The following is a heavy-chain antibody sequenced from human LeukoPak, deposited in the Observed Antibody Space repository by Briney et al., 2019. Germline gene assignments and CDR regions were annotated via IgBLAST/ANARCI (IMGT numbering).Heavy chain of an antibody. CDR2: IIPILNIT. Sequence: GASVTVSCKASRGTFSKYAISWVRQAPGQGLEWMGRIIPILNITHYAQKFQGRVTIAADKSTSTAYMELSSLRLDDTAVYYCARDKFMIRGAPVPIIDHWGQGTLVTVSS. J-gene: IGHJ4*02. CDR1: RGTFSKYA. D-gene: IGHD3-10*01. CDR3: ARDKFMIRGAPVPIIDH. V-gene: IGHV1-69*04.